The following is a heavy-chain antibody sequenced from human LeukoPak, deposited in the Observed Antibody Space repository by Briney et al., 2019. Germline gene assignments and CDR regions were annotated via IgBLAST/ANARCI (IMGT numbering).Heavy chain of an antibody. CDR2: ISPNSGGT. J-gene: IGHJ4*02. CDR1: GYTFTAYY. Sequence: ASVKLSCKASGYTFTAYYIHWVRQAPGQGLEWMGWISPNSGGTNYAPKFQGRVTMTRDTSISTAYMELSSLRSDDTAVYYCARDYSSSPPRTFDYWGRGTLATVSS. CDR3: ARDYSSSPPRTFDY. D-gene: IGHD6-6*01. V-gene: IGHV1-2*02.